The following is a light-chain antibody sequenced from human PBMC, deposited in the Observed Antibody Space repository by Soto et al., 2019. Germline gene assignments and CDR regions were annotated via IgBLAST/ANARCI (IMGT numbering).Light chain of an antibody. CDR1: QDIKKW. CDR3: HQASSFPFT. CDR2: GAS. J-gene: IGKJ3*01. Sequence: DIEMTQSPSAVSAFVGDTINITCRASQDIKKWLAWYQQKPGRAPRVLIYGASHLESGVPSRFRGSGSRTDFSLSISSLQTEDFATYFCHQASSFPFTFGPGTKVDIK. V-gene: IGKV1-12*01.